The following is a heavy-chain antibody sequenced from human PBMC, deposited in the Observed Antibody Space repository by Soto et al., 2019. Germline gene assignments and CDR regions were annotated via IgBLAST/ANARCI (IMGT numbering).Heavy chain of an antibody. J-gene: IGHJ3*02. CDR3: ARHPAGVDAFDI. CDR2: IYYSGST. CDR1: GGSISSSSYY. V-gene: IGHV4-39*01. Sequence: QLQLQESGPGLVKPSETLSLTCTVSGGSISSSSYYWGWIRQPPGKGLEWIGSIYYSGSTYYNPSLKSRVTISVDTSKNQFSLKLSSVTAADTAVYYCARHPAGVDAFDIWAKGQWSPSLQ.